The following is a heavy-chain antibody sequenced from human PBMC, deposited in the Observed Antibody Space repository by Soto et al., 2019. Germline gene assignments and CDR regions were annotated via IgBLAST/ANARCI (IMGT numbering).Heavy chain of an antibody. Sequence: QVQLQQWGAGLLKPSETLSPTCAVYGGSFSGYYWSWIRQPPGKGLEWIGEINHSGSTNYNPSLKSRVTISVDTSKNQFSLKLSSVTAADTAVYYCARARRGPGVVVPAATVFDYWGQGTLVTVSS. V-gene: IGHV4-34*01. CDR3: ARARRGPGVVVPAATVFDY. CDR1: GGSFSGYY. CDR2: INHSGST. J-gene: IGHJ4*02. D-gene: IGHD2-2*01.